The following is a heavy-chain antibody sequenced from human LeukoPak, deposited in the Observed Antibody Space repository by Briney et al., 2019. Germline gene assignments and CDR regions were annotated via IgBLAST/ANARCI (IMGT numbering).Heavy chain of an antibody. CDR2: IYPGDSDT. Sequence: GESLKISCKGSGYSFTSYWIGWVRQMPGKGLEWMGIIYPGDSDTRYSPSFQGQVTISADKSISTAYLQWSSLKASDTAMYYCATQYQLLINAFDIWGQGTMVTVSS. V-gene: IGHV5-51*01. D-gene: IGHD2-2*01. CDR1: GYSFTSYW. J-gene: IGHJ3*02. CDR3: ATQYQLLINAFDI.